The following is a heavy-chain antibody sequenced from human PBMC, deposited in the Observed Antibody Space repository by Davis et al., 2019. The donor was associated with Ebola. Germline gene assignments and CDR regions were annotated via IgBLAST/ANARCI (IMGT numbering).Heavy chain of an antibody. CDR2: IYYSGST. V-gene: IGHV4-61*08. Sequence: ESLKISCTVSGGSVSSGGHYWSWIRQPPGKGLEWIAYIYYSGSTHYNPSLKSRATISVDTSRNQFSLRLSSVTAADTAVYYCAVYTVVVTDIRAEYFQHWGQGTLATVSS. CDR3: AVYTVVVTDIRAEYFQH. D-gene: IGHD2-21*02. CDR1: GGSVSSGGHY. J-gene: IGHJ1*01.